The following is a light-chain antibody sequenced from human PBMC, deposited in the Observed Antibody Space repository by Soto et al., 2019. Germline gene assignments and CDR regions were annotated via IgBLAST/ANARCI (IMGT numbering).Light chain of an antibody. CDR3: CSFKSGDTHYV. J-gene: IGLJ1*01. CDR2: GVS. CDR1: SGDVGSFDF. V-gene: IGLV2-14*01. Sequence: QAVSVSGSPGQSITISCTGTSGDVGSFDFVSWYQHSPGKAPKLMIYGVSYRPSGVSNRFSGSKSGNTASLTISGLQTEDEADYYCCSFKSGDTHYVFGTGTKVTVL.